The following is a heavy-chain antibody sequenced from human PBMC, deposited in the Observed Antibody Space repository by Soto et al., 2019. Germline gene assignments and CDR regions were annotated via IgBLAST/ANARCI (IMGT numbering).Heavy chain of an antibody. D-gene: IGHD2-2*01. V-gene: IGHV1-18*01. CDR1: GYTFTSYG. Sequence: ASVKVSCKASGYTFTSYGISWVRQAPGQGLEWMGWISAYNGNTNYAQKLQGRVTMTTDKSTGTGYMELSSLRSEDTAVYYCARDSGRSDVVPAAISAMDVWGQGTTVTVSS. J-gene: IGHJ6*02. CDR3: ARDSGRSDVVPAAISAMDV. CDR2: ISAYNGNT.